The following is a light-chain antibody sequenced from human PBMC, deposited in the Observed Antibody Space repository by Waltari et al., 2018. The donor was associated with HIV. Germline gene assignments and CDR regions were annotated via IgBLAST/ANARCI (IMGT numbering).Light chain of an antibody. CDR2: SNN. Sequence: QSVLTQPPSASGTPGQRVTISCSGSSSNIGSNTVTWYQQLPGTAPKLRIYSNNQRPSGVPDRVSGSKSGTSASLASSGRQAEDEADYYCAAWDDSLNGVFGGGTKLTVL. V-gene: IGLV1-44*01. CDR3: AAWDDSLNGV. CDR1: SSNIGSNT. J-gene: IGLJ3*02.